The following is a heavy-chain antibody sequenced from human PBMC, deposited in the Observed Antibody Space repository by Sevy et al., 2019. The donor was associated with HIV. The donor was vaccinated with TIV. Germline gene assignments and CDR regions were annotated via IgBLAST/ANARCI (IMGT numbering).Heavy chain of an antibody. J-gene: IGHJ4*02. D-gene: IGHD2-2*01. V-gene: IGHV1-2*06. CDR2: INPKSGGT. Sequence: ASVKVSCKASGYTFTDYYMHWVRQAPGQGLEWMGRINPKSGGTNYAQKFQGRVTMTRDTSISTVYMELSRLRSDDTAVYYCARYCSSTSCYAPPFDYWGQGTLVTVSS. CDR1: GYTFTDYY. CDR3: ARYCSSTSCYAPPFDY.